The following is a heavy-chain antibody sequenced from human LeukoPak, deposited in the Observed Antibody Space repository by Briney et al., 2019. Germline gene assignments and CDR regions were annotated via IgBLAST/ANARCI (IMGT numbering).Heavy chain of an antibody. CDR1: GDSISRSNYF. V-gene: IGHV4-39*01. J-gene: IGHJ3*01. D-gene: IGHD2/OR15-2a*01. CDR2: IYYGGST. CDR3: AHFRGGDAFDV. Sequence: SETLSLTCTVSGDSISRSNYFWGWIRQPPGKGLEWIGNIYYGGSTYYNASLKSRVTISVDMSKNQFSLKLSLVTAADTAVYYCAHFRGGDAFDVWGQGTMVTVSS.